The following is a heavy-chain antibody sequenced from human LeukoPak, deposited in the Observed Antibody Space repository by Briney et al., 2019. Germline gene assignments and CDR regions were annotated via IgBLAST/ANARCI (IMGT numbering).Heavy chain of an antibody. CDR3: ARDPGDYGGNRFDY. CDR2: INPNSGGT. J-gene: IGHJ4*02. Sequence: ASVKVSCKASGYTLTDYYIHWVRQAPGQGLEWMGWINPNSGGTNYAQKFQGRVTMTRDTSISTAYMELSRLRSDDTAVYYCARDPGDYGGNRFDYWGQGTLVTISS. CDR1: GYTLTDYY. D-gene: IGHD4-23*01. V-gene: IGHV1-2*02.